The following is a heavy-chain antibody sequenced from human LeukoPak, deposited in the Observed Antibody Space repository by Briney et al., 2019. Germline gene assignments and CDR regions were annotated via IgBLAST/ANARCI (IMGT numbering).Heavy chain of an antibody. J-gene: IGHJ4*02. CDR1: GYSFTTYG. D-gene: IGHD3-16*01. CDR3: ARGAGSYAMDY. V-gene: IGHV1-18*01. CDR2: ISSYNGNT. Sequence: GASVKVSCKASGYSFTTYGIYWVRQAPGQGLEWMGWISSYNGNTKYAQNIQDRVTVTTDTSTSTAYMELRSLRSDDTAVYYCARGAGSYAMDYWGQGNLVTVSS.